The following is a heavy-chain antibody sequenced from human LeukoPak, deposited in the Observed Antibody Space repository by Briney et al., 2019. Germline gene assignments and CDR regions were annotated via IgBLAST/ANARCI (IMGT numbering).Heavy chain of an antibody. CDR1: GFTFSSYW. V-gene: IGHV3-74*01. D-gene: IGHD3-10*01. CDR3: ARETXSGYGMDV. J-gene: IGHJ6*02. CDR2: INSDGSST. Sequence: GGSLRLSCAASGFTFSSYWMHWVRQAPGKGLVWVSRINSDGSSTSYADSVKGRFTISRDNAKNTLYLQMNSLRAEDTAVYYCARETXSGYGMDVWGQGTTVTVSS.